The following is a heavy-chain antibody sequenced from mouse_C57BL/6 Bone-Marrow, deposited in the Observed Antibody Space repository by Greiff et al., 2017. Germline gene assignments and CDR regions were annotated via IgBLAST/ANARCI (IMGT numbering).Heavy chain of an antibody. Sequence: QVQLQQPGAELVKPGASVKMSCKASGYTFTSYWITWVKQRPGQGLEWIGDIYPGSGSTNYNEKFKSKATLTVDTSSSTAYMQLSSLTSEDSAVYYCARRDYYGSSDDYAMDYWGQGGSV. D-gene: IGHD1-1*01. CDR3: ARRDYYGSSDDYAMDY. J-gene: IGHJ4*01. V-gene: IGHV1-55*01. CDR1: GYTFTSYW. CDR2: IYPGSGST.